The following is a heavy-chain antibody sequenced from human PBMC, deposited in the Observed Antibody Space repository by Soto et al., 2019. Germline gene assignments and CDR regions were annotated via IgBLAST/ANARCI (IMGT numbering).Heavy chain of an antibody. CDR1: GFTFSNYG. CDR3: AKDLGQQLVLNYGMDV. D-gene: IGHD6-13*01. V-gene: IGHV3-30*18. Sequence: QVQLVESGGGVVQPGTSLRLSCVPSGFTFSNYGMYWVSQAPGKWLEWVAVISYDGNNKYYADSVKGRFTISRDNGKKMLYLQMNSLRPEDMGVYYCAKDLGQQLVLNYGMDVWGQGTTVTVSS. CDR2: ISYDGNNK. J-gene: IGHJ6*02.